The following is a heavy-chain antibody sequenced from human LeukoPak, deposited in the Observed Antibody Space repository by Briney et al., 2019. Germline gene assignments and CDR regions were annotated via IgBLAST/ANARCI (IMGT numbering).Heavy chain of an antibody. CDR1: GGSISSSSYY. J-gene: IGHJ6*03. D-gene: IGHD2-15*01. V-gene: IGHV4-39*01. Sequence: SETLSLTCTVSGGSISSSSYYWGWIPQPPGKGLEWIGSIYYSGSTYYNPSLKSRVTISVDTSKNQFSLKLSSVTAADTAVYYCASSRGGDIVVVVAATYYMDVWGKGTTVTVSS. CDR3: ASSRGGDIVVVVAATYYMDV. CDR2: IYYSGST.